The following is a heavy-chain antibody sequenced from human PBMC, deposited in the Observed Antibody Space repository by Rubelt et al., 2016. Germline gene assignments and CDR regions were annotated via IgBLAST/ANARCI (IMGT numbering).Heavy chain of an antibody. CDR2: IYNSGST. J-gene: IGHJ4*02. V-gene: IGHV4-59*01. CDR1: SISSYY. Sequence: SISSYYWSWIRRPPGKGLECIGYIYNSGSTNYNPSLKSRVTISVDTSKNQFSLKLSSVTAADTAVYYCARSSGIAAAGYGYWGQGTLVTVSS. CDR3: ARSSGIAAAGYGY. D-gene: IGHD6-13*01.